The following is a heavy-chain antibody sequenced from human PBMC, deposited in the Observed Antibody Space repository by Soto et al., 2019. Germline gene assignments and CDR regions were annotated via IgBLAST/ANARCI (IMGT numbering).Heavy chain of an antibody. CDR3: ARTSGYYFFDY. V-gene: IGHV1-3*01. Sequence: QVQLVQSGAEVKKPGASVKVSCKASGYTFTSYAMHWVRQAPGQRLEWMGWINAGNGNTKYSQKFQGRVTITRDTSASTAYMELSSLRSEDTDVYYCARTSGYYFFDYWGQGTLVTVSS. J-gene: IGHJ4*02. CDR2: INAGNGNT. D-gene: IGHD3-3*01. CDR1: GYTFTSYA.